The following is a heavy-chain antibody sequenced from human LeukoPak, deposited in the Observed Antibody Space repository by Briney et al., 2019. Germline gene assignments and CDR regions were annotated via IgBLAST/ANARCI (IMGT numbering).Heavy chain of an antibody. CDR2: ISGSGGST. D-gene: IGHD4-23*01. V-gene: IGHV3-23*01. CDR3: AREGCGGTAVIGPCMDV. CDR1: GFTFSSYG. Sequence: GGSLRLSCAASGFTFSSYGMSWVRQAPGKGLEWVSAISGSGGSTYYADSVKGRFTISRDNSKNTLYLQMNSLRAEDTAVYYCAREGCGGTAVIGPCMDVWGKGTTVTVSS. J-gene: IGHJ6*03.